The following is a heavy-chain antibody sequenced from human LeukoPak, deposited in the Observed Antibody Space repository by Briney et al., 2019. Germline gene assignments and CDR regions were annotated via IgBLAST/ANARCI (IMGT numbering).Heavy chain of an antibody. CDR2: IKQDGSEK. CDR1: VFTFSNAS. D-gene: IGHD6-6*01. CDR3: ARMGSSSSSY. J-gene: IGHJ4*02. V-gene: IGHV3-7*01. Sequence: PGGSLRLSCAASVFTFSNASMSWVRQAPGKGLEWVANIKQDGSEKYYMDSVKGRFTISRDNAKNSLYLQMNSLRAEDTAVYYCARMGSSSSSYWGQGTLVTVSS.